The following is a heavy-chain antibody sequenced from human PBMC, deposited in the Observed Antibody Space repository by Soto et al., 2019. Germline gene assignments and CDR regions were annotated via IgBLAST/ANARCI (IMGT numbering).Heavy chain of an antibody. CDR3: VRDREPDGIWTFDA. CDR1: GFTLGRYT. CDR2: SYSSGGT. D-gene: IGHD3-9*01. Sequence: GGSLRLSCAASGFTLGRYTMGWVRQTPGKGLEWVAESYSSGGTEYAESVKGRFTISRDNSKNMLLLQMDRLGVEDTALYYCVRDREPDGIWTFDAWGQGTLVTVAS. V-gene: IGHV3-23*01. J-gene: IGHJ4*02.